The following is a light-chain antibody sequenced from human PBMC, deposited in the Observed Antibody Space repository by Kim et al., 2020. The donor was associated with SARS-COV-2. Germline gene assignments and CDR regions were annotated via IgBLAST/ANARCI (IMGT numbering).Light chain of an antibody. V-gene: IGKV3-15*01. CDR2: GAS. CDR3: QQYNNWT. CDR1: QSVGSN. Sequence: EIVMTQSPATLSVSPGERATLSCRASQSVGSNLAWYQQRPGQAPRLLIYGASTRASGIPARFSGSGSGTEFTLTISSLQSEDFAVYYCQQYNNWTFGQGTKVEI. J-gene: IGKJ1*01.